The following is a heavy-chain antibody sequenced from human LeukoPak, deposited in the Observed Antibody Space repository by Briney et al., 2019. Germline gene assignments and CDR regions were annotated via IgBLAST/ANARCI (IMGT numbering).Heavy chain of an antibody. Sequence: SVKVSCKASGGTFSSYAISWVRQAPGQGLEWMGRIIPILGIANYAQKFQGRVTITADKSTSTAYMELSSLRSEDTAVYYCARTMMIDGRGLGIWGQATMVTVSS. CDR2: IIPILGIA. D-gene: IGHD3-22*01. V-gene: IGHV1-69*04. J-gene: IGHJ3*02. CDR3: ARTMMIDGRGLGI. CDR1: GGTFSSYA.